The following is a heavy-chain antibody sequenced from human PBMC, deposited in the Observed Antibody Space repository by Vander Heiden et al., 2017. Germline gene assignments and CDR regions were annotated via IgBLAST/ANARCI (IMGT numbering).Heavy chain of an antibody. J-gene: IGHJ5*02. V-gene: IGHV4-4*07. D-gene: IGHD1-1*01. CDR2: ISTIGYT. CDR1: GGSISDYF. CDR3: ARGDLTTGSRNWFDP. Sequence: QVQLQESGPGLVKPSEPLSLTCTVPGGSISDYFWNWIRQPAGKGLEWIGRISTIGYTNYNPSLRSRVTMSIDTSKNQFSLKLSSVTAADTAVFYCARGDLTTGSRNWFDPWGQGTLVTVSS.